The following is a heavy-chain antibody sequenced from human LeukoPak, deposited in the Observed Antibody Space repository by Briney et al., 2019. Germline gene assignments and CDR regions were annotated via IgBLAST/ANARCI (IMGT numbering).Heavy chain of an antibody. CDR1: GFTFSRYA. J-gene: IGHJ4*02. V-gene: IGHV3-30*04. D-gene: IGHD4-23*01. CDR2: ISYDGSNK. Sequence: PGGSLRLSCAASGFTFSRYAMHWVRQAPGKGLEWVAVISYDGSNKYYADSVKGRFTISRDNAKNSLYLQMNSLRAEDTAVYYCARGYDYGGNTYWGQGTLVTVSS. CDR3: ARGYDYGGNTY.